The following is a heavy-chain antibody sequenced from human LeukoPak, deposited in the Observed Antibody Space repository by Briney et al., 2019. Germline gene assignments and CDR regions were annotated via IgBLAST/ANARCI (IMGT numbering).Heavy chain of an antibody. V-gene: IGHV1-69*06. Sequence: GASVKVSCKASGGTFSSYAISWVRQAPGQGREWMGGIIPIFGTANYAQKFQGRVTITADKSTSTAYMELSSLRSEDTAVYYCARTDLAYCGGDCYSLPFQHWGQGTLVTVSS. D-gene: IGHD2-21*02. CDR3: ARTDLAYCGGDCYSLPFQH. CDR2: IIPIFGTA. CDR1: GGTFSSYA. J-gene: IGHJ1*01.